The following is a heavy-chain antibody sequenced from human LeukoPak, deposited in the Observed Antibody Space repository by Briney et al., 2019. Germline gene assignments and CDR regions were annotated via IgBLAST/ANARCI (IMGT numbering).Heavy chain of an antibody. Sequence: SETLSLTCTVSGGSISSYYWSWIRQPPGKGLEWIGYIYYSGSTNYNPSLKSRVTISVDTSKNQFSLKLSSATAADTAVYYCASLYDSSGYYSSWAFDIWGQGTMVTVSS. CDR1: GGSISSYY. D-gene: IGHD3-22*01. J-gene: IGHJ3*02. CDR3: ASLYDSSGYYSSWAFDI. V-gene: IGHV4-59*01. CDR2: IYYSGST.